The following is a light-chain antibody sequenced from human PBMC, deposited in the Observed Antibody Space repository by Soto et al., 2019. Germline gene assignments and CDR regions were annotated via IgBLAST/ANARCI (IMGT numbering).Light chain of an antibody. V-gene: IGKV1-5*01. J-gene: IGKJ5*01. CDR3: QQYNSYSIT. CDR2: DAS. CDR1: QSISSW. Sequence: DIQMTQSPSTLSVSVGDRVTITCGASQSISSWLAWYQQKPGKAPKLLIYDASSLESGVPSRFSGSGSGTEFTLTISSLQPDDLATYDCQQYNSYSITFGQGTRLEIK.